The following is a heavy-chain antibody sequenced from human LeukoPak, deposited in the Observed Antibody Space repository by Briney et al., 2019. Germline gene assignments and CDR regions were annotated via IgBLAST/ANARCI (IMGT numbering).Heavy chain of an antibody. V-gene: IGHV3-30*02. CDR1: GFTFSDYG. D-gene: IGHD3-16*01. CDR2: IRYDGSNK. CDR3: AKVAFGWEDAFDI. J-gene: IGHJ3*02. Sequence: PGGSLGLSCAASGFTFSDYGMHWVRQPPGKGLEWVTFIRYDGSNKYYADSVKGRFTISRDNSKNTLYLQMNSLRAEDTAVYYCAKVAFGWEDAFDIWGQGTMVTVSS.